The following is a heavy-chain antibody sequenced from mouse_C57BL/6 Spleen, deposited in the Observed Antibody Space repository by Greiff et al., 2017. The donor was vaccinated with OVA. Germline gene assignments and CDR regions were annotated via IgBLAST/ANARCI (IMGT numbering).Heavy chain of an antibody. J-gene: IGHJ3*01. CDR2: IYPGSGST. CDR1: GYTFTSYW. V-gene: IGHV1-55*01. Sequence: VQLQQPGAELVKPGASVKMSCKASGYTFTSYWITWVKQRPGQGLEWIGDIYPGSGSTNYTEKFKSKATLTVDTSASTAYMQLSSLTSADAAVYYCARRRPTAQATIAYWGQGTLVTASA. CDR3: ARRRPTAQATIAY. D-gene: IGHD3-2*02.